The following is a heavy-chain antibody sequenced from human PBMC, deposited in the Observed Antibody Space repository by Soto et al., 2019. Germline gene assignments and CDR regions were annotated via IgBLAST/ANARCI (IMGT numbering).Heavy chain of an antibody. V-gene: IGHV3-48*01. CDR1: GFTISGCS. J-gene: IGHJ6*02. CDR2: ITSRSGNT. CDR3: AKGWSWTSYGYYGMDV. Sequence: GGSLRLSCEASGFTISGCSMNWVRQAPGKGLEWLSYITSRSGNTDYADSVKGRFTISRDNAKNTLYLQMNSLRAEDTAVYYCAKGWSWTSYGYYGMDVWGQGTTVTVSS. D-gene: IGHD1-26*01.